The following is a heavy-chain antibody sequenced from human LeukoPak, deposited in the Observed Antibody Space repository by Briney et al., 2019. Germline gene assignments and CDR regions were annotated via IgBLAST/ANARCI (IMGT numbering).Heavy chain of an antibody. J-gene: IGHJ4*02. Sequence: GGSLRLSCAVSGFTVSSYYMSWVRQAPGKGLEWVSVIYSGGSTHYADSVKGRFTISRDNSKNTLSLQMNSLRAEDTAVYYCARELPPLEKYYFDYWGQGTLVTVSS. CDR2: IYSGGST. D-gene: IGHD3-3*01. V-gene: IGHV3-53*01. CDR1: GFTVSSYY. CDR3: ARELPPLEKYYFDY.